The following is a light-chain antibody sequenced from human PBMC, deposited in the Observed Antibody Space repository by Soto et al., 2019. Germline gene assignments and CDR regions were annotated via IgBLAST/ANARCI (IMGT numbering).Light chain of an antibody. CDR3: LQDINYPWT. V-gene: IGKV3D-15*01. CDR1: QSVHTF. J-gene: IGKJ1*01. Sequence: EIVLTQSPDTLSLPPGEGASLSCRASQSVHTFLAWYQQKPGQAPRLLIYGASTRATGVPARFSGSGSGTEFTLTINSLQSEDSATYYCLQDINYPWTFGQGTKVDIK. CDR2: GAS.